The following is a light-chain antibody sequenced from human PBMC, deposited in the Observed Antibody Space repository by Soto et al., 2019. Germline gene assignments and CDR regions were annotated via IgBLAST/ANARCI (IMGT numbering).Light chain of an antibody. CDR3: AAWDDSLNGLV. CDR2: SNN. Sequence: QSALTQPPSASGTPGQRVTISCSGSSSNIGINAVNWYQQLPGTAPKLLIYSNNQRPSGVPDRFSGSKSGTSASLAISGLQSEDEADYYCAAWDDSLNGLVFGTGTKLTVL. J-gene: IGLJ1*01. CDR1: SSNIGINA. V-gene: IGLV1-44*01.